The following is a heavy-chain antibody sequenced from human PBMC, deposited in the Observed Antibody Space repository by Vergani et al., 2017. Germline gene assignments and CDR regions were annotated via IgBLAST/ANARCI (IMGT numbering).Heavy chain of an antibody. D-gene: IGHD3-22*01. Sequence: VHLVESGGGVVQPGRSLRLSCVVSGFTSSYYGMHWVRQAPGKGLEWVSTISSDGGSTYYADSVKGRFTISRDNSKNTLSLQMNSLTAEDTAIYYCAGPQGTSAYYYGGFDYWGQGILVTVSS. V-gene: IGHV3-23*04. CDR2: ISSDGGST. J-gene: IGHJ4*02. CDR3: AGPQGTSAYYYGGFDY. CDR1: GFTSSYYG.